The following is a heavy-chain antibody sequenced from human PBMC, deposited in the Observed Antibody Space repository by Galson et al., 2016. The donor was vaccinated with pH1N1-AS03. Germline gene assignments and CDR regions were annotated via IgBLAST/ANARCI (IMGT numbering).Heavy chain of an antibody. CDR3: ARDPRGPCSSATCATTYYFGMDV. Sequence: SVKVSCKASGYIFTGFYVHWVRQVPGQGLEWMGWINPNYGVTNYAQKFQAWVTMTGDTSISTAYMELYGLESDDTAVYYCARDPRGPCSSATCATTYYFGMDVWGQGTTVIVSS. D-gene: IGHD1-26*01. J-gene: IGHJ6*02. CDR2: INPNYGVT. CDR1: GYIFTGFY. V-gene: IGHV1-2*04.